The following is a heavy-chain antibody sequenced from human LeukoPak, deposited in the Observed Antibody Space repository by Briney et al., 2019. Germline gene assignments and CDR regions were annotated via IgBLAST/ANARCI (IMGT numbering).Heavy chain of an antibody. D-gene: IGHD1-1*01. Sequence: SETLSLTCTVSGGSISSYYCSWIRQPPGKGLEWIGYIYYSGSTNYSPSLKSRVTISVDTSKNQFSLKLSSVTAADTAVYYCARVPGGALNWFDPWGQGTLVTVSS. V-gene: IGHV4-59*12. CDR1: GGSISSYY. J-gene: IGHJ5*02. CDR2: IYYSGST. CDR3: ARVPGGALNWFDP.